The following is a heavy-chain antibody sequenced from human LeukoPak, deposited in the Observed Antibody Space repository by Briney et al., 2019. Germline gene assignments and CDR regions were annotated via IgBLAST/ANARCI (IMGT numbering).Heavy chain of an antibody. V-gene: IGHV3-7*01. CDR3: ARDADLYDSSGYYEY. Sequence: GGSLRLSCAASGFTFSSYWMSWVRRAPGKGLEWVANIKEDGSEKYYVDSVKGRFTISRDNARNSLYLQMNSLRAEDTAVYYCARDADLYDSSGYYEYWGQGTLVTVSS. CDR1: GFTFSSYW. D-gene: IGHD3-22*01. CDR2: IKEDGSEK. J-gene: IGHJ4*02.